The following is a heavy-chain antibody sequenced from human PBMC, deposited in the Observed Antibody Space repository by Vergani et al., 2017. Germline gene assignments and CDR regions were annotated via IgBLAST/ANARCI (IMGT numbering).Heavy chain of an antibody. CDR2: INPSGGST. CDR3: AREGDGGCFDY. Sequence: QVQLVQSGAEVKKPGASVKVSCKASGYTFTSYYMHWVRQAPGQGLEWMGIINPSGGSTSYAQKFQGRITMTRDTSTSTVYMELSSLSSEDTAVYYCAREGDGGCFDYWGQGTLVTVSS. D-gene: IGHD6-19*01. V-gene: IGHV1-46*01. J-gene: IGHJ4*02. CDR1: GYTFTSYY.